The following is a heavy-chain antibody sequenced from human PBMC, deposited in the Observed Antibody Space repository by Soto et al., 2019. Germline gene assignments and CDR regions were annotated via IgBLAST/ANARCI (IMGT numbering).Heavy chain of an antibody. CDR1: GYTFTNFG. Sequence: QVQLVQSGAEVKKPGSSVKVSCKTSGYTFTNFGLSWVRQAPGQGLAWMGWISAYNGNTNYAQKFQGRVNMTTDTSTSTAYIVLRSLKADDTAVHSCARGGTPIYYWCQGTLFTVSS. CDR3: ARGGTPIYY. J-gene: IGHJ4*02. D-gene: IGHD3-16*01. CDR2: ISAYNGNT. V-gene: IGHV1-18*01.